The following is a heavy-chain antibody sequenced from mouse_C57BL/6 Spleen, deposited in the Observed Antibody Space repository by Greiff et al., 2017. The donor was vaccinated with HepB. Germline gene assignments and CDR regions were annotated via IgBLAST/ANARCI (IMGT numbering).Heavy chain of an antibody. CDR3: AKDYGSSYYVDY. CDR1: GYTFTSYW. J-gene: IGHJ2*01. Sequence: QVHVKQPGAELVKPGASVKLSCKASGYTFTSYWMHWVKQRPGQGLEWIGMIHPNSGSTNYNEKFKSKATLTVDKSSSTAYMQLSSLTSEDSAVYYCAKDYGSSYYVDYWGQGTTLTVSS. CDR2: IHPNSGST. V-gene: IGHV1-64*01. D-gene: IGHD1-1*01.